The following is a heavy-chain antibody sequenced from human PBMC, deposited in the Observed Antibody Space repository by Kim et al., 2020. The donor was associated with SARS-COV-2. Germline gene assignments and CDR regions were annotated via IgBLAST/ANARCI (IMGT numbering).Heavy chain of an antibody. CDR1: GYTFTSYA. V-gene: IGHV1-3*01. CDR2: INAGNGNT. D-gene: IGHD3-10*01. J-gene: IGHJ4*02. CDR3: AREAYGSGSYYNGFDY. Sequence: ASVKVSCKASGYTFTSYAMHWVRQAPGQRLEWMGWINAGNGNTKYSQKFQGRVTITRATSASTAYMELSSLRSEDTAVYYCAREAYGSGSYYNGFDYWGQGTLVTVSS.